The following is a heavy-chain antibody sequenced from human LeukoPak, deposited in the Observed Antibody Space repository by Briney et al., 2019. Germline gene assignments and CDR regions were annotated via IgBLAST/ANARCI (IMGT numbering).Heavy chain of an antibody. CDR2: ISWNSGSI. D-gene: IGHD4-4*01. CDR3: AKDNSNYYYYGMDV. J-gene: IGHJ6*02. CDR1: GFTFDDYA. Sequence: GGSLRLSCAASGFTFDDYAMPWVQQAPGKGLEWVSGISWNSGSIGYADSVKGRFTISRDNAKNSLYLQMNSLRAEDTALYYCAKDNSNYYYYGMDVWGQGTTVTVSS. V-gene: IGHV3-9*01.